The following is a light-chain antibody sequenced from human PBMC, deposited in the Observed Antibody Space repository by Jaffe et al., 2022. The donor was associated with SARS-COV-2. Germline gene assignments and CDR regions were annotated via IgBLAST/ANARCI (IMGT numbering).Light chain of an antibody. CDR2: WAS. J-gene: IGKJ4*01. Sequence: DIVMTQSPDSLAVSLGERATINCKSSQSVLHSPNNKNYLAWYQQKPGQPPKLLIYWASTRESGVPDRFSGSGSGTDFTLTISSLQAEDVAVYYCQQYYSATLTFGGGTKVEIK. V-gene: IGKV4-1*01. CDR3: QQYYSATLT. CDR1: QSVLHSPNNKNY.